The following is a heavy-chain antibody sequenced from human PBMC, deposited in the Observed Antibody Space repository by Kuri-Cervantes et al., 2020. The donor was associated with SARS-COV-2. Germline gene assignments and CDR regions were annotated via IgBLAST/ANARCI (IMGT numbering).Heavy chain of an antibody. D-gene: IGHD3-22*01. CDR2: IWYDGSNK. CDR3: VRRGGEITMIVVVITIPYYYYYYGLDV. CDR1: GFTFSSYG. V-gene: IGHV3-33*08. J-gene: IGHJ6*02. Sequence: GASLKISCAASGFTFSSYGMHWVRQAPGKGLEWVAVIWYDGSNKYYADSVKGRFIISRDNSRNFLHQQMNSLRPEDMAVYYCVRRGGEITMIVVVITIPYYYYYYGLDVWAKGPRSPSP.